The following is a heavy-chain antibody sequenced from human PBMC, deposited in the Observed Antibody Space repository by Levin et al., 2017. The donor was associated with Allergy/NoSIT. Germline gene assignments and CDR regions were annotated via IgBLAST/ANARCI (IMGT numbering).Heavy chain of an antibody. D-gene: IGHD6-13*01. J-gene: IGHJ4*02. V-gene: IGHV6-1*01. CDR1: GDSVSSDNAA. CDR3: ARLAAGTGDFDY. Sequence: SQTLSLTCAISGDSVSSDNAAWNWIRQSPSRGLEWLGRTYYRSKWYNDYAVSVKSRITIKPDTSKNQFSLQLNSVTPEDTAVYYCARLAAGTGDFDYWGQGTLVTVSS. CDR2: TYYRSKWYN.